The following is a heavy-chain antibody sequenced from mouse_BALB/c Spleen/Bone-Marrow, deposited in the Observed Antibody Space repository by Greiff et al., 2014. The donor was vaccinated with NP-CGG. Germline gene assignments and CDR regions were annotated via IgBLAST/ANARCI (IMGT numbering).Heavy chain of an antibody. D-gene: IGHD1-1*02. CDR2: INPSNGGT. Sequence: VQLQQSGAELVKPGAPVKLSCKASGYTFTSYYMYWVKQRPGQGLEWIGEINPSNGGTNFNEKSKSKATLTVDKSSSTAYMQLSSLTSEDSAVYYCTRENYGFAYWGQGTLVTVSA. V-gene: IGHV1S81*02. CDR3: TRENYGFAY. J-gene: IGHJ3*01. CDR1: GYTFTSYY.